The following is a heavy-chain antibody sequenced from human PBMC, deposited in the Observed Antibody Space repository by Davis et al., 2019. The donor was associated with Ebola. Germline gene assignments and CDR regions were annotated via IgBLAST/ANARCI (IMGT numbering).Heavy chain of an antibody. V-gene: IGHV1-3*01. J-gene: IGHJ6*02. CDR3: ARVLLWFRELFDYGMDV. D-gene: IGHD3-10*01. Sequence: ASVKVSCKASGYTFTSYAMHWVRQAPGQRLEWMGWINAGNGNTKYSQKFQGRVTITRDTSASTAYMELSSLGSEDTAVYYCARVLLWFRELFDYGMDVWGQGTTVTVSS. CDR1: GYTFTSYA. CDR2: INAGNGNT.